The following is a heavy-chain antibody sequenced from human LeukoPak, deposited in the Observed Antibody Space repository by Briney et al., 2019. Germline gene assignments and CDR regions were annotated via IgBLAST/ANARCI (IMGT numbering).Heavy chain of an antibody. CDR3: ARQFDP. CDR1: GGSISSGGYS. Sequence: PSQTLSLTCAVSGGSISSGGYSWSWIRQPPGKGLEWIGYIYHTGYTYYNPSLKSRVTISVDGSKNQFSLKLNSVTAADTAVYYCARQFDPWGQGTLVTVSS. J-gene: IGHJ5*02. CDR2: IYHTGYT. V-gene: IGHV4-30-2*01.